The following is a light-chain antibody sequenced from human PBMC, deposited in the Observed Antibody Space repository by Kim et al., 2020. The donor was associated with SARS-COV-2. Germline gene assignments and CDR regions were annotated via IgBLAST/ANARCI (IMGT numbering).Light chain of an antibody. J-gene: IGLJ3*02. Sequence: SYELTQPPSVSVSPGQTASISCSGDNLDDKYVCWYHQKPGQSPVVVIYRDTERPSGIPERFSGSNAGNTATLTISGTQALDEGDYYCQAWDSSVAVFGGGTQLTVL. V-gene: IGLV3-1*01. CDR2: RDT. CDR3: QAWDSSVAV. CDR1: NLDDKY.